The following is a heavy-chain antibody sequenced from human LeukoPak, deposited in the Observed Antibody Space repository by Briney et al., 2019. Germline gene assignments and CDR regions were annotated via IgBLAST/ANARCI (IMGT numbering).Heavy chain of an antibody. J-gene: IGHJ4*02. D-gene: IGHD2-15*01. V-gene: IGHV4-34*01. CDR2: INHSGST. CDR3: ARATIVVVVAATRGYFDY. Sequence: SETLSLTCAVYGGSFSGYYWSWIRQPPGKGLEWIGEINHSGSTNYNPSLKSRVTISVDTSKNQFSLKLSSVTAADTAVYYCARATIVVVVAATRGYFDYWGQGTLVTVSS. CDR1: GGSFSGYY.